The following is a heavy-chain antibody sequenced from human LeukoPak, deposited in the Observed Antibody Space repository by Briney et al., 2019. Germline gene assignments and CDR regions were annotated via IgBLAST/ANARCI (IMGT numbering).Heavy chain of an antibody. V-gene: IGHV3-30-3*01. J-gene: IGHJ4*02. CDR1: GFTFSNNW. CDR3: ARDYSGNYYKGFDY. CDR2: ISNDGSNK. Sequence: PGGSLRLSCAASGFTFSNNWMTWVRQAPGKGLEWVAVISNDGSNKYYADSVKGRITISRDNSKNTLYLQMNSLRAEDTAVYHCARDYSGNYYKGFDYWGQGTLVTVSS. D-gene: IGHD1-26*01.